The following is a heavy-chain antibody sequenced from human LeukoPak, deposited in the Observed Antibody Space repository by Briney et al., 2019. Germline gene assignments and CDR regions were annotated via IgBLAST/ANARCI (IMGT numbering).Heavy chain of an antibody. D-gene: IGHD4-23*01. V-gene: IGHV1-69*13. CDR3: ARSGGNSMFDY. CDR2: IIPIFGTA. J-gene: IGHJ4*02. Sequence: EASVTVSCTASGGTFSSYAISWVRQAPGQGLEWMGGIIPIFGTANYAQKFQGRVTITADESTSTAYMELSSLRSEDTAVYYCARSGGNSMFDYWGQGTLVTVSS. CDR1: GGTFSSYA.